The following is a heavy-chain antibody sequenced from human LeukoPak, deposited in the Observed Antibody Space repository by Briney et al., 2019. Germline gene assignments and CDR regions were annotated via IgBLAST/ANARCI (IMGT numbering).Heavy chain of an antibody. J-gene: IGHJ5*02. CDR2: IIPIFGTA. CDR1: GGTFSSYA. D-gene: IGHD3-3*01. Sequence: GSSVKVSCKASGGTFSSYAISWVRQAPGQGLEWMGGIIPIFGTANYAQKFQGRVTITADKSTSTAYMELSSLRSEDTAVYYCARRSTAGLWSGSTSHSNWFDPWGQGTLVTVSS. CDR3: ARRSTAGLWSGSTSHSNWFDP. V-gene: IGHV1-69*06.